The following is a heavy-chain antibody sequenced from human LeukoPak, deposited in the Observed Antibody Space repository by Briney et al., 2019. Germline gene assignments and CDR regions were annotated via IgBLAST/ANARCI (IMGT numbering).Heavy chain of an antibody. CDR1: GGSISTSSYY. Sequence: PSETLSLTCTVSGGSISTSSYYWGWIRQPPGKGLEWIGNIYYTGSTYYNPSLKSRVTMSVDTSNNQFSLKLNSVTAADTAVYYCARVSGYDWESFYDYWGQGTLVTVSS. D-gene: IGHD5-12*01. CDR2: IYYTGST. CDR3: ARVSGYDWESFYDY. J-gene: IGHJ4*02. V-gene: IGHV4-39*07.